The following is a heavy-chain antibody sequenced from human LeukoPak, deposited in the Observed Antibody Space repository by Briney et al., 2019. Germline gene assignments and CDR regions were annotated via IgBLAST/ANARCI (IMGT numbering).Heavy chain of an antibody. CDR3: ARDQVTYSSSWYIH. V-gene: IGHV3-48*04. D-gene: IGHD6-13*01. CDR2: ISSSSSTI. Sequence: GGSLRLSCAASGFTFSSYSMNWVRSAPGKGLEWVSYISSSSSTIYYADSVKGRFTISRDNAKNSLYLQMNSLRAEDTAVYYCARDQVTYSSSWYIHWGQGTLVTVSS. CDR1: GFTFSSYS. J-gene: IGHJ4*02.